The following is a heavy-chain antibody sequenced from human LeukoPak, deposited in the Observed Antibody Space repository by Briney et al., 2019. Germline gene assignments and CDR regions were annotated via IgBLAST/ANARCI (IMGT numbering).Heavy chain of an antibody. Sequence: PSETLSLTCTVSGGSIISNSYYWGWIRQPPGKGLEWLGSIYYTGSTYYNASLESRVTISVDTSKNQFSLKLSSVTAADTAVYFCARSTMVRGDRLGKIDYWGQGTLVTVSS. CDR1: GGSIISNSYY. CDR3: ARSTMVRGDRLGKIDY. V-gene: IGHV4-39*01. D-gene: IGHD3-10*01. CDR2: IYYTGST. J-gene: IGHJ4*02.